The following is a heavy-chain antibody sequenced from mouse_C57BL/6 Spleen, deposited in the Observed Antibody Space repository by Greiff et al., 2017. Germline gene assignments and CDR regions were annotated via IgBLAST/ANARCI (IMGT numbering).Heavy chain of an antibody. CDR1: GFSFNTYA. V-gene: IGHV10-1*01. CDR2: IRSKSNNYAT. CDR3: VRLYYYGSSYGGFFAY. J-gene: IGHJ3*01. D-gene: IGHD1-1*01. Sequence: EVMLVESGGGLVQPKGSLKLSCAASGFSFNTYAMNWVRQAPGKGLEWVARIRSKSNNYATYYADSVKDRFTISRDDSESMLYLQMNNLKTEDTAMYYCVRLYYYGSSYGGFFAYWGQGTLVTVSA.